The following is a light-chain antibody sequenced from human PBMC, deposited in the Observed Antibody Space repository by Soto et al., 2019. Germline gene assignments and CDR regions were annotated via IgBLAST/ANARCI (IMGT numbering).Light chain of an antibody. CDR3: QQYNRWPPLT. CDR2: GAS. CDR1: QSVGRN. V-gene: IGKV3-15*01. J-gene: IGKJ4*01. Sequence: EIVMTQSPATLSVSPGERATLSCRASQSVGRNLAWYQQKPGQAPRLLIYGASTRATGIPARFSGSGSGTEFILTISSLQSEDFAIYSCQQYNRWPPLTFGGGTEVEIK.